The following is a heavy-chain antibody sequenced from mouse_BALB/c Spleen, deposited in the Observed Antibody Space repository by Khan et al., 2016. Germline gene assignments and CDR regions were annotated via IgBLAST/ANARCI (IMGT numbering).Heavy chain of an antibody. CDR2: ISSSGLT. CDR1: GYSITSAYA. Sequence: EVQLQESGPGLVKPSQSLSLTCTVTGYSITSAYAWNWFRQFPGNKLEWIGYISSSGLTSFNPSLKSRISITRDTSKNQFFLQLNSETTEDTATYYCARSGNYFDYWGQGTTLTVSS. V-gene: IGHV3-2*02. CDR3: ARSGNYFDY. J-gene: IGHJ2*01. D-gene: IGHD1-1*01.